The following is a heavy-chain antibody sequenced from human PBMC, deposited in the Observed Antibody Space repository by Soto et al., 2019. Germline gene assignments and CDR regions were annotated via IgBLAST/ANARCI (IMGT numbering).Heavy chain of an antibody. D-gene: IGHD5-12*01. CDR2: ISYDGSNK. CDR3: AKDVFIVATIGYFDY. V-gene: IGHV3-30*18. Sequence: PGGSLRLSCAASGFTFSSYGMHWVRQAPGKGLEWVAVISYDGSNKYYADSVKGRFTISRDNSKNTLYLQMNSLRAEDTAVYYCAKDVFIVATIGYFDYWGQGTLVTVSS. CDR1: GFTFSSYG. J-gene: IGHJ4*02.